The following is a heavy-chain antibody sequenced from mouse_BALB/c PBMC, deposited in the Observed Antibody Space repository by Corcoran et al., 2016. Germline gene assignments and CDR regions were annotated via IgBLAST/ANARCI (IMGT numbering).Heavy chain of an antibody. D-gene: IGHD3-3*01. V-gene: IGHV9-1*02. CDR2: INTYTGEP. CDR3: ARGDSSNFDY. CDR1: GYTFTNYG. J-gene: IGHJ2*01. Sequence: QIQWVQSGPELMKPGETVKLSCKASGYTFTNYGMNWVKQAPGKGLKWMGWINTYTGEPTYADDFKGRFAFSLETSASTAYLQINNLKNEDMATYFCARGDSSNFDYWGQGTTLTVSS.